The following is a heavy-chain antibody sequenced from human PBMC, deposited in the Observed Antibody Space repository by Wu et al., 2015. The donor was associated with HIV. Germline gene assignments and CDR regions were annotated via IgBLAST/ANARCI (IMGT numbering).Heavy chain of an antibody. Sequence: QVQLVQSGAEVKKPGASVKVSCKASGYTFTGYYMHWVRQAPGQGLEWMGWINPNSGGTNYAQKFKGRVTMTRDTSISTAYMELSRLTSDDTAVYFCARETASAVSDFDIWGQGTKVTVSS. J-gene: IGHJ3*02. CDR3: ARETASAVSDFDI. D-gene: IGHD2/OR15-2a*01. CDR1: GYTFTGYY. V-gene: IGHV1-2*02. CDR2: INPNSGGT.